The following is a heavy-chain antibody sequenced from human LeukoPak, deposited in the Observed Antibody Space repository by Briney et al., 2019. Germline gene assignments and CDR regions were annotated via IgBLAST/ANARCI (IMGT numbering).Heavy chain of an antibody. CDR1: GFTFRGFL. Sequence: PGGSLRLSCAASGFTFRGFLMSWVRQTPGKGLEWVANIKQDGSEKYYADSVKGRFTISRDNTKNSLSLQMNSLRAEDTAVYYCARAGSNWNYVYWGQGTLVTVSS. V-gene: IGHV3-7*01. D-gene: IGHD1-7*01. J-gene: IGHJ4*02. CDR2: IKQDGSEK. CDR3: ARAGSNWNYVY.